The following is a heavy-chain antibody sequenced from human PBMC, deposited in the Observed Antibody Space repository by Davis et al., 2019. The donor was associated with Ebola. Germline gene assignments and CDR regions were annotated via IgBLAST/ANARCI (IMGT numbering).Heavy chain of an antibody. D-gene: IGHD5-18*01. CDR1: GGSISSSSYY. J-gene: IGHJ4*02. V-gene: IGHV4-61*01. CDR2: IYNSGST. CDR3: ARATWIQGDLDY. Sequence: MPSETLSLTCTVSGGSISSSSYYWNWIRQPPGKGLEWIGYIYNSGSTTYNPSLKSRVTISVDTSKNQFSLKLSSVTAADTAVYYCARATWIQGDLDYWGQGTLVTVSS.